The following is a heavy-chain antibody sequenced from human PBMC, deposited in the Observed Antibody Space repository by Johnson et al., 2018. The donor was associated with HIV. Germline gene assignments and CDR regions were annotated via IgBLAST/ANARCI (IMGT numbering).Heavy chain of an antibody. CDR1: GFTVSNNY. CDR3: ARDRSRQLLLTSDAFDI. V-gene: IGHV3-30*02. Sequence: QVQLVESGGGVERPGGSLRLSCAGSGFTVSNNYMHWVRQAPGKGLAWVAFIRYDGSNKYYADSVKGRFTISRDNSKNTLYLQMNSLRAEDTAVYYCARDRSRQLLLTSDAFDIWGQGTMVTVAS. D-gene: IGHD2-15*01. J-gene: IGHJ3*02. CDR2: IRYDGSNK.